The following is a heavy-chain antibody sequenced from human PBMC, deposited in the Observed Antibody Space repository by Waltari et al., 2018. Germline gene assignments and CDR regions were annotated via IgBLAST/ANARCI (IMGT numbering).Heavy chain of an antibody. Sequence: QVQLVQSGAEVKKPGSSVKVSCKASGGTFSSYAISWVRQAPGQGLEWMGRISPILGIANYAQKFQGRVTITADKSTSTAYMELSSLRSEDTAVYYCARRRGAAGYYYFDYWGQGTLVTVSS. D-gene: IGHD6-13*01. CDR3: ARRRGAAGYYYFDY. CDR2: ISPILGIA. J-gene: IGHJ4*02. CDR1: GGTFSSYA. V-gene: IGHV1-69*04.